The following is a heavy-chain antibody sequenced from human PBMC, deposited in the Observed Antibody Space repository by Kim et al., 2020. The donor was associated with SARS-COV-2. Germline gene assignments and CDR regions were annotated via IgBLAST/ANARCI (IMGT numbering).Heavy chain of an antibody. V-gene: IGHV3-21*01. D-gene: IGHD2-8*02. CDR3: ALLGVCSGIACDL. Sequence: GGSLRLSCAASGFIFSSHGMQWVRQAPGKGLEYVSFITGTGSHEFYAESVRCPFPISSDNTENSLYLQINSVRAEDTAVNYCALLGVCSGIACDLWAQG. CDR2: ITGTGSHE. J-gene: IGHJ5*02. CDR1: GFIFSSHG.